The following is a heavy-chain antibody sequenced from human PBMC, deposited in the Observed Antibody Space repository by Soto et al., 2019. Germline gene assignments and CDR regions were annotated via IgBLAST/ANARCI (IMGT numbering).Heavy chain of an antibody. Sequence: EVQLVESGGGLVQPGRSLRLSCAASGFTFDDYAMHWVRQSPGKGLEWVSGTSWNSDNIVYADSVKGRFTISRDNAKNSLYLQMNSLRAEDTVLYYCAKDLYSNYGDAFDIWGQGTMVTVSS. D-gene: IGHD4-4*01. V-gene: IGHV3-9*01. J-gene: IGHJ3*02. CDR1: GFTFDDYA. CDR2: TSWNSDNI. CDR3: AKDLYSNYGDAFDI.